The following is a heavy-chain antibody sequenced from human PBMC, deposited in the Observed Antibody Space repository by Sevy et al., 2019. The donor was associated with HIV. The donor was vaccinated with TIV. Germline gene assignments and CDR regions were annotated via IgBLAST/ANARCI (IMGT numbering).Heavy chain of an antibody. J-gene: IGHJ5*01. CDR1: GFIFSSYW. CDR2: INQDGSEK. D-gene: IGHD2-2*01. V-gene: IGHV3-7*01. Sequence: GGSLRLSCAASGFIFSSYWMSWVRQAPGKGLEWVANINQDGSEKHYADSVKGRFSISRDNAKNSLYVQMKSLRADDTAVYYCARGGCSSTRCYQVGDWFDSCGQEPWSPSPQ. CDR3: ARGGCSSTRCYQVGDWFDS.